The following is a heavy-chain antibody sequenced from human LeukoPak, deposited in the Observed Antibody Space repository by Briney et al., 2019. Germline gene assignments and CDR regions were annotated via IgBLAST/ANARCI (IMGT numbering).Heavy chain of an antibody. Sequence: ASVKVSCKVSGYTLTELSMHWVRQAPGQRLEWMGWINAGNGNTKYSQKFQGRVTITRDTSASTAYMELSSLRSEDTAVYYCASEYYYDSSGYWYYGMDVWGQGTTVTVSS. V-gene: IGHV1-3*01. CDR2: INAGNGNT. J-gene: IGHJ6*02. D-gene: IGHD3-22*01. CDR3: ASEYYYDSSGYWYYGMDV. CDR1: GYTLTELS.